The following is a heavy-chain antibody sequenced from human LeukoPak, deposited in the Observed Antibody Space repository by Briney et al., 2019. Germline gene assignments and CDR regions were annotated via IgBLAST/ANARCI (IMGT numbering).Heavy chain of an antibody. D-gene: IGHD1-26*01. J-gene: IGHJ4*02. CDR1: GFTFSGYW. CDR3: ARGDHVGYFLDY. V-gene: IGHV3-74*01. CDR2: IYTDGSRT. Sequence: GGSLRLSCAASGFTFSGYWMHWVRHAPGKGLLSVSRIYTDGSRTNYADSVWGRFTISRDNAKNTLYLQLDSLRAEDTAVYYCARGDHVGYFLDYWGQGTLVTVSS.